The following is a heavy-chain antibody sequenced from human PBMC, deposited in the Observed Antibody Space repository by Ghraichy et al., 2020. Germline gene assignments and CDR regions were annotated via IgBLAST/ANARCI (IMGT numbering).Heavy chain of an antibody. CDR2: IKQDGSEK. CDR3: ASEDVRTYDAFDI. V-gene: IGHV3-7*03. J-gene: IGHJ3*02. D-gene: IGHD1-14*01. Sequence: GGSLRLSCAASGFTFSSYWMSWVRQAPGKGLEWVANIKQDGSEKYYVDSVKGRFTISRDNAKNSLYLQMNSLRAEDTAVYYCASEDVRTYDAFDIWGQGTMVTVSS. CDR1: GFTFSSYW.